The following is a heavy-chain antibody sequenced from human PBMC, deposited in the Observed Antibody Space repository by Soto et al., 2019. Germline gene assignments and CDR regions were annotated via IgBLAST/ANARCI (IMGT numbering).Heavy chain of an antibody. CDR3: AKDQAAAAGTRIFDY. D-gene: IGHD6-13*01. V-gene: IGHV3-30*18. Sequence: QVQLVESGGGVVQPGRSLRLSCAASGFTFSSYGMHWVRQAPGKGLEWVAVISYDGSNKYYADSVKGRFTISRDNSKNTLYLQMNSLRAEDTAVYYCAKDQAAAAGTRIFDYWGQGTLVTVSS. J-gene: IGHJ4*02. CDR2: ISYDGSNK. CDR1: GFTFSSYG.